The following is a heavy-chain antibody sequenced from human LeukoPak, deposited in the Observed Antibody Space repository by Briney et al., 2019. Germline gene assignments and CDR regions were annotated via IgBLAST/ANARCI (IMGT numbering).Heavy chain of an antibody. D-gene: IGHD1-26*01. CDR2: VSSGSSYI. CDR1: GFTFSSYN. CDR3: ASSGSYKLDY. J-gene: IGHJ4*02. Sequence: GGSLRLSCAASGFTFSSYNMNWVRQAPGKGLEWVSSVSSGSSYIYYADSVKGRFTISRDNAKNSLYLQMNSLRAEDTAVYYCASSGSYKLDYWGQGTLVTVSS. V-gene: IGHV3-21*01.